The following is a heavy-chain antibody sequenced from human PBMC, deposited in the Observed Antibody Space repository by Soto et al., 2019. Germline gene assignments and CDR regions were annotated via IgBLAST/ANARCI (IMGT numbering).Heavy chain of an antibody. V-gene: IGHV3-23*01. CDR2: ISGSGGCT. CDR3: ARRGPGTYFDD. J-gene: IGHJ4*02. D-gene: IGHD6-13*01. Sequence: EVQLLESGGGLVQPGGSLRLSCAASGFTFSSYAMNWVRQAPGKGLEWGSVISGSGGCTYYADSVKGRFTISKDKSKNPLYLQMTSLRAEDTAVYYCARRGPGTYFDDWGQGTLVTVSS. CDR1: GFTFSSYA.